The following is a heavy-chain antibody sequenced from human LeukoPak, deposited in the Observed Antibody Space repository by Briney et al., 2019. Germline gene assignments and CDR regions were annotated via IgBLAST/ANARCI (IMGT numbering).Heavy chain of an antibody. CDR3: ARDLDYYDGSGYSSSALDY. Sequence: GGSLRLSCAAPGFSFSSYTMNWVRQAPGRGLEWVSSITSSSTYIYYADSVRGRFTVSRDNAKNALYLQMNSLRAEDTAVYFCARDLDYYDGSGYSSSALDYWGQGTLLTVSS. D-gene: IGHD3-22*01. V-gene: IGHV3-21*01. J-gene: IGHJ4*02. CDR2: ITSSSTYI. CDR1: GFSFSSYT.